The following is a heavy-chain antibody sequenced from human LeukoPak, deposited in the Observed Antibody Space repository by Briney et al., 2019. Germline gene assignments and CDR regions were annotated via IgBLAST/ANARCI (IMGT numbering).Heavy chain of an antibody. J-gene: IGHJ4*02. CDR2: IYYSGST. CDR3: ARWRYSSSPSRWYFDY. D-gene: IGHD6-13*01. CDR1: GGSFSGYY. Sequence: SETLSLTCAVYGGSFSGYYWSWIRQPPGKGLEWIGYIYYSGSTNYNPSLKSRVTISVDTSKNQFSLKLSSVTAADTAVYYCARWRYSSSPSRWYFDYWGQGTLVTVSS. V-gene: IGHV4-59*08.